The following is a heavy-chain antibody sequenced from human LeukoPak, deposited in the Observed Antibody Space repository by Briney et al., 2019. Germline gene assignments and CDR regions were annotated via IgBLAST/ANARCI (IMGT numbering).Heavy chain of an antibody. CDR2: IYSGTT. J-gene: IGHJ4*02. D-gene: IGHD6-19*01. Sequence: PSETLSLTCTVSGASISGYYWSWIRQPPGKGLEWIGYIYSGTTNYNPSLKSRVTMSVDSSKNQFSLNLNSVTAADTAVYYCARDSSPGGWSLLDYWGQGTLVTVSS. V-gene: IGHV4-59*01. CDR3: ARDSSPGGWSLLDY. CDR1: GASISGYY.